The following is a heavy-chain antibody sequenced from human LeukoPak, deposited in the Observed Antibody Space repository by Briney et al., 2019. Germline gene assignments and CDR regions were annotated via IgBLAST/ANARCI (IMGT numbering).Heavy chain of an antibody. CDR3: ARDIDWLDP. J-gene: IGHJ5*02. Sequence: ASVKVSCKASGYTLFDYALHWVRQAPGQGLEWMGWMNTKTGNPTYVQGFTGRFVFSLDTSVNTAYLQISSLTAEDTAVYYCARDIDWLDPWGQGTLVTVSS. CDR1: GYTLFDYA. V-gene: IGHV7-4-1*02. CDR2: MNTKTGNP. D-gene: IGHD3-16*02.